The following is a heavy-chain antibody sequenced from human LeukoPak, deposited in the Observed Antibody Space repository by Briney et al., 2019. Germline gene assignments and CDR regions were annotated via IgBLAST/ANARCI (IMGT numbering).Heavy chain of an antibody. D-gene: IGHD4-11*01. J-gene: IGHJ4*02. CDR1: GYSISSSSDY. CDR2: IYHNGRT. Sequence: PSETLSLTCSVSGYSISSSSDYWGWIRQPPGKGLEWLGSIYHNGRTSYNPSLQSRVTISVDTSKNQFSLKLSSVTAADTAVFYCVRQGTYTYNSNTFDYWGQGTLVAVSS. CDR3: VRQGTYTYNSNTFDY. V-gene: IGHV4-39*01.